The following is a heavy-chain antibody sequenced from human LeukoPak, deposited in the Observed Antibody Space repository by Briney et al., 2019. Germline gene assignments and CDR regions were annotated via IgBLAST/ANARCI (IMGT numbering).Heavy chain of an antibody. CDR1: GGSISSSSYY. V-gene: IGHV4-39*01. Sequence: PSETLSLTCTVSGGSISSSSYYWGWIRQPPGKGLEWIGSIYYSGSTYYNPSLKSRVTISVDTSKNQFSLKLSSVTAADTAAYYCASRNLGFWSGYFLDYWGQGTLVTVSS. D-gene: IGHD3-3*01. J-gene: IGHJ4*02. CDR2: IYYSGST. CDR3: ASRNLGFWSGYFLDY.